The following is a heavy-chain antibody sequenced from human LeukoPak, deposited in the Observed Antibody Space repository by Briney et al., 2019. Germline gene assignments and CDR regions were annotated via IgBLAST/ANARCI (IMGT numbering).Heavy chain of an antibody. CDR3: ARGRGGQAAGTVPAEYFQH. V-gene: IGHV4-61*02. D-gene: IGHD6-13*01. CDR2: IYTSGST. CDR1: GGSISSGSYY. J-gene: IGHJ1*01. Sequence: PSETLSLTCTVSGGSISSGSYYWSWIRQPAGKGLEWIGRIYTSGSTNYNPSLKSRVTISVDTSKNQFSLKLSSVTAADTAVYYCARGRGGQAAGTVPAEYFQHWGQGTLVTVSS.